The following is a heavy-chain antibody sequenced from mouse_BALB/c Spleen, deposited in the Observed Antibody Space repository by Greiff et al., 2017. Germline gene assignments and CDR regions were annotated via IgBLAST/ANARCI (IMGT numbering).Heavy chain of an antibody. Sequence: VKLMESGAELVRPGASVKVSCEASGFAFTNYLIYWVNQRPGQGLEWIGVLNPGSGGTNYNEKFKGKATLTADNSSSTAYMQLSSLTYDDAAVYFCARSNYYYGSSPFADWGQGTLVTVSA. V-gene: IGHV1-54*03. D-gene: IGHD1-1*01. CDR1: GFAFTNYL. J-gene: IGHJ3*01. CDR3: ARSNYYYGSSPFAD. CDR2: LNPGSGGT.